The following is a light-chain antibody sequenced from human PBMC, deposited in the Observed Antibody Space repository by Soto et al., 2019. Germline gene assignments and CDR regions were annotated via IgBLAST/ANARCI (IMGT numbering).Light chain of an antibody. J-gene: IGKJ4*01. CDR3: HLGLT. V-gene: IGKV3-15*01. CDR1: QNVSSN. CDR2: GAS. Sequence: EIVMTQSPATLSVSPGARATLSCRASQNVSSNLAWYRQIPGQAPRLLMYGASTRATGTPARFSGSGSGTEFTLTISSLQSEDFAVYYCHLGLTFGGGTKVEIK.